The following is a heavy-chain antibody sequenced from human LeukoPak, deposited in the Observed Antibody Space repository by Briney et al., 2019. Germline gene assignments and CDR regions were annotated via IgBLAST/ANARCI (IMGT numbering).Heavy chain of an antibody. D-gene: IGHD2-8*01. Sequence: SETLSLACTVSGGSISSYYWNWIRQPAGKGLEWIGHIYTSGSTNYNSSLKSRVTMSVDTSKNQFSVKLNSVIAADTAMYYCARGVYLGNGYYFDYWGQGTLVTVSS. J-gene: IGHJ4*02. CDR3: ARGVYLGNGYYFDY. CDR2: IYTSGST. V-gene: IGHV4-4*07. CDR1: GGSISSYY.